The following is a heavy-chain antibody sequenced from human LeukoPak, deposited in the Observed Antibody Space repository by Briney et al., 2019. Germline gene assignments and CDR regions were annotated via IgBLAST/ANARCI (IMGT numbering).Heavy chain of an antibody. Sequence: SETLSLTCTVSGGSISRYYWSWIRQPPGKGLEWIGYIYTTGSTNYNPSLKSRVTISVDTSKNQFSLKLSSVTAPDTAVYYCARHAGPYNWNYGFFDYWGQETLVTVSS. CDR2: IYTTGST. CDR1: GGSISRYY. V-gene: IGHV4-4*09. CDR3: ARHAGPYNWNYGFFDY. D-gene: IGHD1-7*01. J-gene: IGHJ4*02.